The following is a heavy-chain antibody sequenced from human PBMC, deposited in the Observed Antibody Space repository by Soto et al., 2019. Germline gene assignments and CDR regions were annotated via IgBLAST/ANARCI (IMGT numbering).Heavy chain of an antibody. J-gene: IGHJ4*02. V-gene: IGHV3-23*01. Sequence: GGSLRLSCAASGFIFSNSAMTWVRQAPGKGLEWVSSISGNGDSTYYADSVRGRFTASRDNSKNTLYLQMNSLRAEDTALYFWAEDPREMATIRPDSWGQGTLVTVSS. D-gene: IGHD5-12*01. CDR1: GFIFSNSA. CDR2: ISGNGDST. CDR3: AEDPREMATIRPDS.